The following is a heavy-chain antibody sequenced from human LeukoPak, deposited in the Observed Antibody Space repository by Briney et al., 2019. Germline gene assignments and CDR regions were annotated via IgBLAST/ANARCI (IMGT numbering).Heavy chain of an antibody. V-gene: IGHV3-33*06. J-gene: IGHJ4*02. CDR3: AKDAQRGFDYSNSLEY. CDR1: GFTFSHYG. D-gene: IGHD4-11*01. Sequence: PGGSLRLSCAASGFTFSHYGMHWVRQAPGKGLEWVAVIWHDGSSKFYADPVKGRFTISRDNFMKTVYLQMNSLRAEDTALYYCAKDAQRGFDYSNSLEYWGQGVLVTVSS. CDR2: IWHDGSSK.